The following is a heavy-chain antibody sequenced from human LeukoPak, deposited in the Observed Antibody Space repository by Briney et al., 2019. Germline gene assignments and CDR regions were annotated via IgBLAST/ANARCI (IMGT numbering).Heavy chain of an antibody. CDR3: ARSRQASGLFNS. V-gene: IGHV4-30-2*01. Sequence: SQTLSLTCTVSGYAITSGGFSWNWIRQPPGKGLEWIGCIYDRGPAYYNPPLKSRFTISVDRPKNQFFLNVTSLTAADTAVYYCARSRQASGLFNSWGQGTLVVVSS. CDR1: GYAITSGGFS. CDR2: IYDRGPA. D-gene: IGHD3-10*01. J-gene: IGHJ5*01.